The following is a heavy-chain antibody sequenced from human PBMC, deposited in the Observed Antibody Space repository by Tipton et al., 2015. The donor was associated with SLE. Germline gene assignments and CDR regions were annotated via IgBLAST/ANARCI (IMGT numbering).Heavy chain of an antibody. V-gene: IGHV4-59*01. Sequence: LRLSCTVSGDSITSYYWNWIRQPPGKGLEWIGYIYYNGHTNYSPSLKSRVTLSVDTSKNQFSLKLSSVTAADTAVYYCARVGYSNYMDVWGKGTTVTVSS. D-gene: IGHD4-11*01. CDR3: ARVGYSNYMDV. CDR1: GDSITSYY. J-gene: IGHJ6*03. CDR2: IYYNGHT.